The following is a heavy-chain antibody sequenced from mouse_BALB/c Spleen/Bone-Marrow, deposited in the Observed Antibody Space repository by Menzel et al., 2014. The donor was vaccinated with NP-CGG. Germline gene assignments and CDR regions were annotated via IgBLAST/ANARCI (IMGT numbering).Heavy chain of an antibody. D-gene: IGHD1-2*01. J-gene: IGHJ3*01. Sequence: EVQLQQSGGGLVQPGGSLKLSCAASGFDFSRYWMSWVPQAPGKGLEWIGEINPDSSTINYTPSLKDKFIISRDNAKNTLYLQMSKVRSEDTALYYCARMHYYGYVAYWGQGTLVTVSA. CDR1: GFDFSRYW. CDR3: ARMHYYGYVAY. CDR2: INPDSSTI. V-gene: IGHV4-1*02.